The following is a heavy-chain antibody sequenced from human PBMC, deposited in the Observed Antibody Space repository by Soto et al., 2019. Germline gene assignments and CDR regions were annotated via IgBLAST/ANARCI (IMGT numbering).Heavy chain of an antibody. Sequence: AASVKVSCKASGYTFTGYYMHWVRQAPGQGLEWMGWINPNSGGTNYAQKFQGRVTMTRDTSISTAYMELSRLRSDDTAVYYCARGKGMGYSYGSAFDYWGQGTLVTVSS. D-gene: IGHD5-18*01. V-gene: IGHV1-2*02. CDR1: GYTFTGYY. J-gene: IGHJ4*02. CDR2: INPNSGGT. CDR3: ARGKGMGYSYGSAFDY.